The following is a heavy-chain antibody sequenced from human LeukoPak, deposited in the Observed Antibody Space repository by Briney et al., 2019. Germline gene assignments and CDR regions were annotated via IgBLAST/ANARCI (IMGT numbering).Heavy chain of an antibody. CDR1: GFTFSNYS. D-gene: IGHD1-26*01. CDR3: VYSGNFPFDY. J-gene: IGHJ4*02. Sequence: GGSLRLSCAASGFTFSNYSMYWVRQAPGEGLEWVAVISYDGTYKYYADSVKGRFPISRDNSKNTLYLQMNSLRAEDTAVYYCVYSGNFPFDYWGQGTLVTVSS. V-gene: IGHV3-30-3*01. CDR2: ISYDGTYK.